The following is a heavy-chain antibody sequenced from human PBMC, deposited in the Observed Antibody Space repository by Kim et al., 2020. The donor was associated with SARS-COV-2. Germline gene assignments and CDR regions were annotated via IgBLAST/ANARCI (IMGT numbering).Heavy chain of an antibody. CDR1: GFTFSSYG. Sequence: GSLRLSCAASGFTFSSYGMHWVRQAPGKGLEWVAVISYDGSNKYYADSVKGRFTISRDNSKNTLYLQMNSLRAEDTAVYYCATEWPYMITFGGMNAFDI. D-gene: IGHD3-16*01. J-gene: IGHJ3*02. CDR2: ISYDGSNK. V-gene: IGHV3-30*03. CDR3: ATEWPYMITFGGMNAFDI.